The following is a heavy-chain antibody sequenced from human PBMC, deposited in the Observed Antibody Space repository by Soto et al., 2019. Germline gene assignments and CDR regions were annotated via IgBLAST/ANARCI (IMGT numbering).Heavy chain of an antibody. Sequence: KPSETLSLTCLVSGFPISSPYSWGWIRQPPGXGLEWIGSISHTGTTSYSPSLTSRVSISVDTSKNQVSLKLTSVTAADTAVYFCARVTMVIRDSDHFGVDVWGHGTTVTVSS. J-gene: IGHJ6*02. CDR2: ISHTGTT. CDR1: GFPISSPYS. CDR3: ARVTMVIRDSDHFGVDV. D-gene: IGHD4-17*01. V-gene: IGHV4-38-2*02.